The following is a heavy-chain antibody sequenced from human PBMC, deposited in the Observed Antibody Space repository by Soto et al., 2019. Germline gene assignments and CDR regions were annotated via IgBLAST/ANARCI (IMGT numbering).Heavy chain of an antibody. CDR1: GYTFTSYG. J-gene: IGHJ3*01. CDR3: ARDKFWRRGPNDAFDL. D-gene: IGHD3-3*01. V-gene: IGHV1-18*01. Sequence: ASVKVSCKASGYTFTSYGISWVRQAPGQGLEWMGWISAYNGNTNYAQKLQGRVTMTTDTSTSTAYMELRSLRSDDTAVYYCARDKFWRRGPNDAFDLWGQGTMVTVSS. CDR2: ISAYNGNT.